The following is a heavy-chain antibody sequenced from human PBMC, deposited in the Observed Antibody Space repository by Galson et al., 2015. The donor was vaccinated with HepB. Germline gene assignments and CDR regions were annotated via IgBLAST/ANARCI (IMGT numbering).Heavy chain of an antibody. CDR1: GFTFSGYS. CDR3: AKGVSSGWYGAFDI. D-gene: IGHD6-19*01. CDR2: ISSSSSTI. J-gene: IGHJ3*02. V-gene: IGHV3-48*04. Sequence: SLRLSCAASGFTFSGYSMNWVRQAPGKGLEWVSYISSSSSTIYYADSVKGRFTISRDNAKNSLYLRMNSLRAEDTALYYCAKGVSSGWYGAFDIWGQGTMVTVSS.